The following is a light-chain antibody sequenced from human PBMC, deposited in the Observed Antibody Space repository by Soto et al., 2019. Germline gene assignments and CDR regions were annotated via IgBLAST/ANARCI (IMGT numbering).Light chain of an antibody. CDR3: QHYGNSLT. Sequence: DIVLTQSPGTLSLSPGESVTLSCRASQSVSSSHLAWYQQKPGQAPRLFIYGASRRATGIPDRFSGSGSGTDFPLTISRLQPEDFAMYSFQHYGNSLTFGGGTKVEIK. CDR1: QSVSSSH. CDR2: GAS. V-gene: IGKV3-20*01. J-gene: IGKJ4*01.